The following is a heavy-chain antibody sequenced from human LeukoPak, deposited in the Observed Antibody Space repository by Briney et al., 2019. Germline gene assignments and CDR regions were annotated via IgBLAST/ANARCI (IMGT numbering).Heavy chain of an antibody. CDR2: IYYSGST. Sequence: PSETLSLTCTVSGGSISHYYWSWIRQPPGKGLEWIGYIYYSGSTNYNPSLKSRVTISVDTSKNQFSLKLRSVTAADTAVYYCARVEWELLSSHFDYWGQGTLVTVSS. CDR1: GGSISHYY. J-gene: IGHJ4*02. CDR3: ARVEWELLSSHFDY. V-gene: IGHV4-59*01. D-gene: IGHD1-26*01.